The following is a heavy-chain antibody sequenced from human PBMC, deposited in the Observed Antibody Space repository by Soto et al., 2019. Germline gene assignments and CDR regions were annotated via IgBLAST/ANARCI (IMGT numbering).Heavy chain of an antibody. CDR1: GGSINSGDYY. V-gene: IGHV4-30-4*01. Sequence: SETLSLTCTVSGGSINSGDYYWSWIRQPPGKGMEWIGYINYSGTTYYNPSLKSRVTISVDTSKNQFSLKLSSVTAADTAVYYCARSPDSSGYYPRWYYYGMDVWGQGTTVTVS. D-gene: IGHD3-22*01. CDR3: ARSPDSSGYYPRWYYYGMDV. CDR2: INYSGTT. J-gene: IGHJ6*02.